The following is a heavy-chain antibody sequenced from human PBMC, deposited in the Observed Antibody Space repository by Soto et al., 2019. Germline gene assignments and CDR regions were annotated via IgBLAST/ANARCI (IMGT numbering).Heavy chain of an antibody. CDR1: GFTFDDYA. J-gene: IGHJ6*02. CDR2: ISWNSGSI. D-gene: IGHD1-26*01. CDR3: AKDISGRGSFYYYFGMDV. V-gene: IGHV3-9*01. Sequence: GGSLRLSCTASGFTFDDYAMHWVRQPPGKGLEWVSGISWNSGSIGYADSVKARFTISRDNGKNLLYLQMSSLRPEDTAFYYCAKDISGRGSFYYYFGMDVWGQGTTVTVSS.